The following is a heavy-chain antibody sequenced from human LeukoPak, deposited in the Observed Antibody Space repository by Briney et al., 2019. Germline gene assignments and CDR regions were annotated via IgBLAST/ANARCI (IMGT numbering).Heavy chain of an antibody. D-gene: IGHD3-16*01. J-gene: IGHJ5*02. CDR3: ARCMGGGYWFDP. V-gene: IGHV4-59*01. CDR2: IYYSGST. Sequence: SETLSLTCTVSGGSISSYYWSWIRQPPAKGLEWMGYIYYSGSTNYNPSLKSLVTISVDTSKNQFSLKLSSVTAADTAVYYCARCMGGGYWFDPWGQGTLVTVSS. CDR1: GGSISSYY.